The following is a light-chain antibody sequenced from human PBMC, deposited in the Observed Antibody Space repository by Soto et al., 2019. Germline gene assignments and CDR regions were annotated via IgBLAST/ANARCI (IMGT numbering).Light chain of an antibody. Sequence: QSALTQPASVSGSPGQSITISCTGTSSDVGTYNYVSWYQQHPGKAPKLMIYEVSNRPSGVSNRFSGSKSGNTASLTISGLQAEDEADYYCSSYTGSSSFYVFGTGINVTVL. V-gene: IGLV2-14*01. CDR2: EVS. CDR3: SSYTGSSSFYV. CDR1: SSDVGTYNY. J-gene: IGLJ1*01.